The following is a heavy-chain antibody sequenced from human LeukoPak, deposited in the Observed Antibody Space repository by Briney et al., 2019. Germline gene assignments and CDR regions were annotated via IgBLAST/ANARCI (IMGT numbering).Heavy chain of an antibody. J-gene: IGHJ4*02. Sequence: PGGSLRLSCAASGFTFSGFGMHWVRQAPGKGLEWVAFIRYDGSTKHYGDSVKGRFTISRDNSKNTLYLQMNSLRAEDTAVYYCAKGWGVAAAGTEGDFDYWGQGTLVTVSS. V-gene: IGHV3-30*02. CDR2: IRYDGSTK. D-gene: IGHD6-13*01. CDR1: GFTFSGFG. CDR3: AKGWGVAAAGTEGDFDY.